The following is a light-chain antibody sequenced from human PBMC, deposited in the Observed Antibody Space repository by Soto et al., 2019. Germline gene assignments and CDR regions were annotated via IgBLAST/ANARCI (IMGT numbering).Light chain of an antibody. V-gene: IGKV3-15*01. CDR3: LQYNTWPRT. CDR1: QSVSNN. J-gene: IGKJ1*01. CDR2: GAS. Sequence: EIVMTQSPATLSVSPGERATLSCRASQSVSNNLAWYQQKPGQAPRLLIYGASTRATGIPARFSGSGSGTEFTLTVSILQSEDFAVYYCLQYNTWPRTFGQGTKVEIK.